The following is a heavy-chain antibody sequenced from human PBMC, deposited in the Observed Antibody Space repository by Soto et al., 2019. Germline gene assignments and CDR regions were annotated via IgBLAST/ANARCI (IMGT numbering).Heavy chain of an antibody. Sequence: GGSLRLSCAASGFTFTSYWMHRVRQAPGKGLVWVSRSNSDGSSTTYADFVKGRFTFSRDSAKNTLYLQMDSLRADDTAVYFCTREPRYETSGNHYEGFDYWGQGILVTVSS. D-gene: IGHD3-22*01. V-gene: IGHV3-74*03. CDR1: GFTFTSYW. J-gene: IGHJ4*02. CDR2: SNSDGSST. CDR3: TREPRYETSGNHYEGFDY.